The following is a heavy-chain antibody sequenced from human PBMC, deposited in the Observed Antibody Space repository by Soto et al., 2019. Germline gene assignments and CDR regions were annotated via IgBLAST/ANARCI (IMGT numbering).Heavy chain of an antibody. J-gene: IGHJ6*02. V-gene: IGHV3-23*01. D-gene: IGHD3-9*01. Sequence: GSLRLSCAASGFTFSSYAMSWVRQAPGKGLEWVSAISGSGGSTYYADSVKSRFTISRNNSKNTLYLQMKSLRAEDTAVYYCAKSPYYYILTGYYTRATDYYYGMDVWGQGTTVTVSS. CDR2: ISGSGGST. CDR1: GFTFSSYA. CDR3: AKSPYYYILTGYYTRATDYYYGMDV.